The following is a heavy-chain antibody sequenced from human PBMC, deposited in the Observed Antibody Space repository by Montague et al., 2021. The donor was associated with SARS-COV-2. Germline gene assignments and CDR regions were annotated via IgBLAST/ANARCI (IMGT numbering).Heavy chain of an antibody. CDR3: AKGYYYGTSGYLHPFDY. CDR1: GFTFRSYG. Sequence: SLRLSCAASGFTFRSYGMSWVRQAPGKGLEWVSGITGSGGSTYYADSVKGRFTISRDNSKSTLYLQMNSLRAEDTAVYYCAKGYYYGTSGYLHPFDYWGQGTLVTLSS. J-gene: IGHJ4*02. CDR2: ITGSGGST. D-gene: IGHD3-22*01. V-gene: IGHV3-23*01.